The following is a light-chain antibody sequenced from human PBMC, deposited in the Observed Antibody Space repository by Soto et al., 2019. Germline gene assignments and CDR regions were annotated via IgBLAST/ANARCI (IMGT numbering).Light chain of an antibody. V-gene: IGLV2-14*01. CDR3: SSYAGSNNFV. J-gene: IGLJ1*01. CDR2: EVT. CDR1: RSDIGLYNY. Sequence: QSALTQPASVSGSPGQSITISCAGTRSDIGLYNYVSWYHQPPGEAPKLLIYEVTNRPSGISHRFSGSKAGNTASLTVSGLQAEDEADYYCSSYAGSNNFVFGTGTKVTVL.